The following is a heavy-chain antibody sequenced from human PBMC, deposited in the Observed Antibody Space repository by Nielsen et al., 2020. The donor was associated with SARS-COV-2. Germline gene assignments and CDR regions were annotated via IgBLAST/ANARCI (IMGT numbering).Heavy chain of an antibody. V-gene: IGHV1-3*01. CDR1: GYTFTSYA. CDR2: IIPILGIA. CDR3: ARSRGCSATSCFFDY. Sequence: ASVKVSCKASGYTFTSYAMHWVRQAPGQRLEWMGRIIPILGIANYAQKFRGRVTITRDTSASTAYMELSGLSSEDTAVYYCARSRGCSATSCFFDYWGQGALVTVSS. D-gene: IGHD2-2*01. J-gene: IGHJ4*02.